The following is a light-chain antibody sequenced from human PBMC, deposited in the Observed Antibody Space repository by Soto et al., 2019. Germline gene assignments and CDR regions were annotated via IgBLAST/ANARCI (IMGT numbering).Light chain of an antibody. Sequence: DIQMTQSPSTLSASVGDRVTITCRASQSITRWVAWYQQKPGKVPKLLIYDASTLESGVPSRFSGSGSGREFTLTISSLQTDDLATYYCQQYNTYWTFGQGTKVEIK. CDR1: QSITRW. CDR3: QQYNTYWT. V-gene: IGKV1-5*01. J-gene: IGKJ1*01. CDR2: DAS.